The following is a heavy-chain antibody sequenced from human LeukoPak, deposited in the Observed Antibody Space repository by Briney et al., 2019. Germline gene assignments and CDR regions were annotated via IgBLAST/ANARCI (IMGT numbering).Heavy chain of an antibody. CDR2: ISYDGSNK. J-gene: IGHJ4*02. D-gene: IGHD3-22*01. CDR1: GFTFSSYA. Sequence: GRSLRLSCAASGFTFSSYAMHWVRQAPGKGLEWVAVISYDGSNKYYADSVKGRFTISRDNSKNTLYLQMNSLRAEDTAVYYYAKTKGAPYYYDSSGHYYFDYWGQGTLVTVPS. V-gene: IGHV3-30-3*01. CDR3: AKTKGAPYYYDSSGHYYFDY.